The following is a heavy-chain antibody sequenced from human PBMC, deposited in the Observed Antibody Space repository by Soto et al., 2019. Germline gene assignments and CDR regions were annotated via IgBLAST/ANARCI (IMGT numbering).Heavy chain of an antibody. V-gene: IGHV4-59*01. CDR2: IYYSGST. CDR3: ARDGYSYAWNWFDP. CDR1: CGSISSYY. Sequence: PSETLCLTCTVSCGSISSYYWIWIRQPPGKGLEWIGYIYYSGSTNYNPSLKSRVTISVDTSKNQFSLKLSSVTAADTAVYYCARDGYSYAWNWFDPWGQGTLVTVSS. J-gene: IGHJ5*02. D-gene: IGHD5-18*01.